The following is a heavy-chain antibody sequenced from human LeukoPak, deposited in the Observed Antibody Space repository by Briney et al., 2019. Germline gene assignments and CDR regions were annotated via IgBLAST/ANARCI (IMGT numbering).Heavy chain of an antibody. J-gene: IGHJ4*02. CDR1: VGSISSSIYY. V-gene: IGHV4-39*07. CDR2: IYYRGST. Sequence: PSEALSLTCTVSVGSISSSIYYWGWPRHPPGRGLGCLGSIYYRGSTYYNPSLKSRVTISVDTSKNQFSLKLSSVTAADTAVYYCARDLTYYYDSSGQPEWGQGTLVTVSS. D-gene: IGHD3-22*01. CDR3: ARDLTYYYDSSGQPE.